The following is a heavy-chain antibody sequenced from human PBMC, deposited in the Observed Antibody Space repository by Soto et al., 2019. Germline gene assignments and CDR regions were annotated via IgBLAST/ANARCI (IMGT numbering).Heavy chain of an antibody. CDR2: IYYSGST. V-gene: IGHV4-39*01. CDR1: GGSISSSSYY. CDR3: ATSSDIVLMVYGVDY. Sequence: SETLSLTCTVSGGSISSSSYYWGWIRQPPGKGLEWIGSIYYSGSTYYNPSLKSRVTISVDTSKNQFSLKLSSVTAADTAVYYCATSSDIVLMVYGVDYWGQGTLVTVSS. J-gene: IGHJ4*02. D-gene: IGHD2-8*01.